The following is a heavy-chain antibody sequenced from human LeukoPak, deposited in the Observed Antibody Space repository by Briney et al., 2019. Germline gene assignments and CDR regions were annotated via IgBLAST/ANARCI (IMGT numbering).Heavy chain of an antibody. Sequence: PGGSLRLSCAASGFTFSSYAMSWVRQAPGKGLEWVSAISGNGGGTYCADSVKGRFTISRDNSRNTLFLQMNSLRAEDTAVYYCAKVAQMDTILGKFDNWGQGTLVTVSS. CDR3: AKVAQMDTILGKFDN. D-gene: IGHD5-24*01. CDR1: GFTFSSYA. V-gene: IGHV3-23*01. CDR2: ISGNGGGT. J-gene: IGHJ5*02.